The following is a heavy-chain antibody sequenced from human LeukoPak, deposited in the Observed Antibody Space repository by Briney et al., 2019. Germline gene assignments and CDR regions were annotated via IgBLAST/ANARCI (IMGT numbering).Heavy chain of an antibody. CDR2: IYHSGST. D-gene: IGHD2-2*02. Sequence: SGTLSLTCAVSGGSISTNNWWSWVRQPPGKGLEWIGEIYHSGSTNYNPSLKSPVTISVDKSKNQFSLKLSSVTAADTAVYYCARDAHCSSTSCYSTGYDAFDIWGQGTMVTVSS. CDR1: GGSISTNNW. V-gene: IGHV4-4*02. CDR3: ARDAHCSSTSCYSTGYDAFDI. J-gene: IGHJ3*02.